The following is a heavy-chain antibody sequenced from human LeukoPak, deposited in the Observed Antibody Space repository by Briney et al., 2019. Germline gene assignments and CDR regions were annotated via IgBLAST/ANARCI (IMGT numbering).Heavy chain of an antibody. V-gene: IGHV3-9*01. CDR1: GFTFDDYA. J-gene: IGHJ3*02. D-gene: IGHD2-8*02. Sequence: PGGSLRLSCAASGFTFDDYAMHWVRQAPGKGLEWVSGLNWNSGGIVYADSVKGRFTISRDNAKNSLYLRMNSLRAEDTAMYYCVTVTRGVFDIWGQGTMVTVSS. CDR2: LNWNSGGI. CDR3: VTVTRGVFDI.